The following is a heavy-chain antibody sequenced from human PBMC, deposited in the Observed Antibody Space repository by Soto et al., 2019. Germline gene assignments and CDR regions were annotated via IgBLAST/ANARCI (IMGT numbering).Heavy chain of an antibody. V-gene: IGHV3-66*02. CDR2: IYSGGST. J-gene: IGHJ4*02. Sequence: GGSLRLSCAASGFTVSSNYMSWVRQAPGKGLEWVSVIYSGGSTYYADSVKGRFTISRDNSKNTLYLQMNSLRAEDTAVYFCARDPKRAYYVDYWGQGTLVTVSS. CDR1: GFTVSSNY. CDR3: ARDPKRAYYVDY.